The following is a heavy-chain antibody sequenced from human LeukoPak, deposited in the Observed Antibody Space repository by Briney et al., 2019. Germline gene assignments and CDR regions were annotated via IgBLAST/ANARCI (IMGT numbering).Heavy chain of an antibody. J-gene: IGHJ4*02. CDR1: GGSISSRTYY. D-gene: IGHD1-26*01. CDR2: IYYSGTT. CDR3: ARVEGVGAQGNYFDY. V-gene: IGHV4-39*07. Sequence: SETLSLTCTVSGGSISSRTYYWGWIRQPPGKGLEWIGTIYYSGTTYYNPSLKSRVTISLDTSKNQFSLKLSSVTAADTAVYYCARVEGVGAQGNYFDYWGQGTLVTVSS.